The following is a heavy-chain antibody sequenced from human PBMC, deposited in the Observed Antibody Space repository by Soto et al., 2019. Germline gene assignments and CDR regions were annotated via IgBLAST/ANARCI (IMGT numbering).Heavy chain of an antibody. CDR2: IYYSGST. D-gene: IGHD4-4*01. CDR1: GGSISSGGYY. J-gene: IGHJ5*02. Sequence: PSETLSLTCTVSGGSISSGGYYWSWIRQHPGKGLEWIGYIYYSGSTYYNPSLKSRVTISVDTSKNQFSLKLSSVTAADTAVYYCARDLTTVTAPGWFDPWGQGTLVTVS. CDR3: ARDLTTVTAPGWFDP. V-gene: IGHV4-31*03.